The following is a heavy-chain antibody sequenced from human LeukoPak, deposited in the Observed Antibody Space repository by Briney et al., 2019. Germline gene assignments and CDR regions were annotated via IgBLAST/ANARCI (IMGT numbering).Heavy chain of an antibody. Sequence: SQTLSLTCAVSGGSISSGGYSWSWIRQPPGKGLEWIGYIYHSGSTYYNPSLKSRVTISVDRSKNQFSLKLSSVTAADTAVYYCASAQKYYDFWSGYYSPFDYWGQGTLVTVSS. J-gene: IGHJ4*02. CDR3: ASAQKYYDFWSGYYSPFDY. CDR2: IYHSGST. D-gene: IGHD3-3*01. CDR1: GGSISSGGYS. V-gene: IGHV4-30-2*01.